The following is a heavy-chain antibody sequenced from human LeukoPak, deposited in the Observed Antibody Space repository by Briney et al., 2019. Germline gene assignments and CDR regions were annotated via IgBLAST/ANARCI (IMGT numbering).Heavy chain of an antibody. V-gene: IGHV3-23*01. J-gene: IGHJ4*02. Sequence: GGSLRLSCAASGFTFRSYAMSWVRQAPGKGLEWVSGISVSGGSTYYEDSVKGRFTISRDNSKNTLYLQMNSLRAEDTAVYYCAKERITIFGVVIPFDYWGQGTLVTVSS. D-gene: IGHD3-3*01. CDR1: GFTFRSYA. CDR3: AKERITIFGVVIPFDY. CDR2: ISVSGGST.